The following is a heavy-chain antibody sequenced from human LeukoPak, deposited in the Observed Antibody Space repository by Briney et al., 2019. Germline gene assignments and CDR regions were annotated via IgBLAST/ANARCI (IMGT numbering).Heavy chain of an antibody. CDR3: ARDDHSSGWYYAFDI. CDR2: IGGSGIGH. V-gene: IGHV3-21*01. D-gene: IGHD6-19*01. CDR1: GFTFSTHG. Sequence: GGSLRLSCAASGFTFSTHGMNWVRQAPGKGLEWVSGIGGSGIGHSTHYADSVKGRFTISRDNAKNSLYLQMNSLRAEDTAVYYCARDDHSSGWYYAFDIWGQGTMVTVSS. J-gene: IGHJ3*02.